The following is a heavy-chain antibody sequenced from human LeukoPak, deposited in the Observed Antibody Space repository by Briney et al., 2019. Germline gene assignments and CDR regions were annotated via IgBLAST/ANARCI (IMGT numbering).Heavy chain of an antibody. CDR2: INHSGST. D-gene: IGHD5-18*01. V-gene: IGHV4-34*01. CDR3: ARGGYSYGLNWFDP. CDR1: GGSFSGYY. Sequence: SETLSLTCAVYGGSFSGYYWSWIRQPPGRGLEWIGEINHSGSTNYNPSLKSRVTISVDTSKNQLSLKLSSVTAADTAVYYCARGGYSYGLNWFDPWGQGTLVTVSS. J-gene: IGHJ5*02.